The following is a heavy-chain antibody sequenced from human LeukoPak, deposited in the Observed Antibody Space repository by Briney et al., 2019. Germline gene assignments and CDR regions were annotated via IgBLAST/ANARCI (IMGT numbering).Heavy chain of an antibody. CDR2: MNPNSGYT. CDR1: GYTFTSYD. V-gene: IGHV1-8*01. CDR3: ARARTASGLGGY. Sequence: ASVKVSCKASGYTFTSYDINWVRQATGQGLEWMGWMNPNSGYTGYAQKFQGRVTMTRNTSISTAYMELSSLRSEDTALYYCARARTASGLGGYWGQGTLVTVPS. J-gene: IGHJ4*02. D-gene: IGHD3-16*01.